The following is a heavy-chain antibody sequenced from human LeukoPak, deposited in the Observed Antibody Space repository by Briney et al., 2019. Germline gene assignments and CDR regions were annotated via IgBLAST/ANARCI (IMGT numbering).Heavy chain of an antibody. J-gene: IGHJ4*02. D-gene: IGHD2-15*01. Sequence: PSGTLSLTCAVSGGSISSSNWWSWVRQPPGKGLEWIREIYHSGSTNYNPSLKSRVTISVDKSKNQFSLKLSSVTAADTAVYYCARGPALGYCSGGSCYWLDYWGQGTLVTVSS. CDR2: IYHSGST. V-gene: IGHV4-4*02. CDR1: GGSISSSNW. CDR3: ARGPALGYCSGGSCYWLDY.